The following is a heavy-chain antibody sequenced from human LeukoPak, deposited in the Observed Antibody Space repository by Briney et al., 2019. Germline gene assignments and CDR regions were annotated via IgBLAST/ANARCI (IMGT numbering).Heavy chain of an antibody. CDR3: ARASRGIAAAGSTSDAFDI. CDR1: GYTFTSYA. V-gene: IGHV1-3*01. J-gene: IGHJ3*02. CDR2: INAGNGNT. Sequence: ASVKVSCKASGYTFTSYAMHWVRQAPGQRLKWMGWINAGNGNTKYSQKFQGRVTITRDTSASTAYMELSSLRSEDTAVYYCARASRGIAAAGSTSDAFDIWGQGTMVTVSS. D-gene: IGHD6-13*01.